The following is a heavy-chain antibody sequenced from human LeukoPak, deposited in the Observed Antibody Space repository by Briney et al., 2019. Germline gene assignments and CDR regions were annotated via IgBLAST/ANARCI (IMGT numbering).Heavy chain of an antibody. CDR3: AKDLGYESSGRVLDY. D-gene: IGHD3-22*01. V-gene: IGHV3-9*01. CDR2: ISWNSGSI. J-gene: IGHJ4*02. CDR1: GFTFDDYA. Sequence: GGSLRLSCAASGFTFDDYAMHWVRQAPGKGLEWVSGISWNSGSIGYADSVKGRFTISRDNAKNSLYLQMNSLRAEDTALYYCAKDLGYESSGRVLDYWGQGTLVTVSS.